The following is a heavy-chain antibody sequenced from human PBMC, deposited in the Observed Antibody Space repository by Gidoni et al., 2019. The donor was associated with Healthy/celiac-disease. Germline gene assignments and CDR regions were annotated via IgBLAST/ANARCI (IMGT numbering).Heavy chain of an antibody. CDR1: GYSFTSYW. D-gene: IGHD3-22*01. Sequence: EVQLVQSGAELKKHGESLKISCKGSGYSFTSYWIGWARQMPGKGLEWMGIIYPGDSDTRYSPSFQGQVTISADKSISTAYLQWSSLKASDTAMYYCARLHYYDSSGYYPHFDYWGQGTLVTVSS. CDR3: ARLHYYDSSGYYPHFDY. CDR2: IYPGDSDT. V-gene: IGHV5-51*01. J-gene: IGHJ4*02.